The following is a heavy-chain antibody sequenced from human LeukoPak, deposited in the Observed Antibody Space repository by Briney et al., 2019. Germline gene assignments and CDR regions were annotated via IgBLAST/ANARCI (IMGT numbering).Heavy chain of an antibody. V-gene: IGHV3-20*03. CDR3: ARVSQSYDYGDYEDY. Sequence: GGPLSFSLAALGFTFEDYAMSGVPQAPGKGLEGASGINWNGGSTGYADSVKGRFTISRDNAKNSLYLQMNSLRAEDTALYYCARVSQSYDYGDYEDYWGQGTLVTVSS. CDR1: GFTFEDYA. CDR2: INWNGGST. J-gene: IGHJ4*02. D-gene: IGHD4-17*01.